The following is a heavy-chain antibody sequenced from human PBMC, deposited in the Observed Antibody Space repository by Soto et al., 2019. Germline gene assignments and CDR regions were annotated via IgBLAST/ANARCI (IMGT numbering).Heavy chain of an antibody. CDR1: GGSISSGGYS. CDR3: ASHYDYYGSGSSPDY. CDR2: IYHSGST. J-gene: IGHJ4*02. V-gene: IGHV4-30-2*01. D-gene: IGHD3-10*01. Sequence: PSETLSLTCAVSGGSISSGGYSWSWIRQPPGKGLEWIGYIYHSGSTYYNPSLKSRVTISVDRSKNQFSLKLSSVTAADTAVYYCASHYDYYGSGSSPDYWGQGTLVTVSS.